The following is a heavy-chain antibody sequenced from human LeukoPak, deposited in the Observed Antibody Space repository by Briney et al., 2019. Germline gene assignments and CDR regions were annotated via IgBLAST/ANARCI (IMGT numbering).Heavy chain of an antibody. CDR1: GFTFSDHY. D-gene: IGHD2-8*01. J-gene: IGHJ4*02. Sequence: GGSLRLSCAASGFTFSDHYMDWVRQAPGKRLEWVGRSRDKAHSHTTEYAASVKGRFTVSRDDSQSSLYLQMNSLKIEDTAVYYCVRTSNGTWAHFDYWGQGTLVTVSS. CDR3: VRTSNGTWAHFDY. V-gene: IGHV3-72*01. CDR2: SRDKAHSHTT.